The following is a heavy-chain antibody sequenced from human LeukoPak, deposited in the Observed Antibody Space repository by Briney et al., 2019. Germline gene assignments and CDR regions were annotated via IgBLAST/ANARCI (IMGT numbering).Heavy chain of an antibody. D-gene: IGHD6-19*01. CDR2: IRYDGSNK. CDR3: AKDGYSSGWYSGYFDY. Sequence: GGSLRLSCAASGFTFSSYGTHWVRQAPGKGLEWVALIRYDGSNKYYADSVKGRFTISRDNSKNTLYLQMNSLRAEDTAVYYCAKDGYSSGWYSGYFDYWGQGTLVTVSS. J-gene: IGHJ4*02. V-gene: IGHV3-30*02. CDR1: GFTFSSYG.